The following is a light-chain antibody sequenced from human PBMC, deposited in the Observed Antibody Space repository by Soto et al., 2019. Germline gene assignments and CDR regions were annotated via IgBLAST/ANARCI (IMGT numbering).Light chain of an antibody. Sequence: SYELTQPPSVSVSPGQTASITCSGDKLGDKYACWYQQKPGQSPVLVNNQDSKRPSGIPERFSGSNSGNTATLTISGTEAMAEADYYCQAWDRSTVVFGGGTKLTVL. V-gene: IGLV3-1*01. CDR2: QDS. CDR3: QAWDRSTVV. J-gene: IGLJ2*01. CDR1: KLGDKY.